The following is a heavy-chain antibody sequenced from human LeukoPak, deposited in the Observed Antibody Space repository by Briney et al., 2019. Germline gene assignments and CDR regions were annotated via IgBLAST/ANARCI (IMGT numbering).Heavy chain of an antibody. Sequence: GGSLRLSCAASGFTFSDHAMSWVRQALGKGLEWVSAICGTGTTTFYAASVKGRFTISRDTSKNTADLQRNSLRAEDTAVYYCAKVSWLGTLPSYHFDSWGQGSQVTVSS. CDR1: GFTFSDHA. D-gene: IGHD6-19*01. CDR2: ICGTGTTT. CDR3: AKVSWLGTLPSYHFDS. J-gene: IGHJ4*02. V-gene: IGHV3-23*01.